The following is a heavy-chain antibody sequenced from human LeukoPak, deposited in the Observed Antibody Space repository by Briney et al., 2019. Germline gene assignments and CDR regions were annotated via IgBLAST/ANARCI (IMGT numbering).Heavy chain of an antibody. Sequence: GASVKVTCKASGYTFTGYYMHWVRQAPGQGLEWMGWINPNSGGTNYAQKFQGRVTMTRDTSISTAYMELSRLRSDDTAVYYCARCYDSSGSHGAFDIWGQGTMVTVSS. CDR1: GYTFTGYY. V-gene: IGHV1-2*02. CDR2: INPNSGGT. D-gene: IGHD3-22*01. J-gene: IGHJ3*02. CDR3: ARCYDSSGSHGAFDI.